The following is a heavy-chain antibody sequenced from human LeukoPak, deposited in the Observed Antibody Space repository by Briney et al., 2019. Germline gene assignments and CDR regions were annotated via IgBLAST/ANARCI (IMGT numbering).Heavy chain of an antibody. V-gene: IGHV4-59*11. CDR2: IHYSGRT. Sequence: PSESLSLTCSVSGGSISRHFWSWIRQPPGKGLDWIAFIHYSGRTKYNPSLQSRVTISIDTSENNFSLKLTSVTAADTAVYYCARSRSSSPYYFDTWGQGTLVTVSS. D-gene: IGHD6-19*01. J-gene: IGHJ4*02. CDR1: GGSISRHF. CDR3: ARSRSSSPYYFDT.